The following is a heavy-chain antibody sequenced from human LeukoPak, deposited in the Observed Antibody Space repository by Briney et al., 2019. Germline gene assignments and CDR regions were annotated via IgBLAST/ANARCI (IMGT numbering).Heavy chain of an antibody. CDR3: ARTYCGGDCHTAWDAFDI. Sequence: ASVKVSCKASGYTFTSYDINWVRQATGHGLEWIGWMNPNSGNTGYAQKFQGRVTISRNTSISTAYMELSSLRSEDTAVYYCARTYCGGDCHTAWDAFDIWGQGTMVTVSS. CDR2: MNPNSGNT. CDR1: GYTFTSYD. V-gene: IGHV1-8*03. J-gene: IGHJ3*02. D-gene: IGHD2-21*01.